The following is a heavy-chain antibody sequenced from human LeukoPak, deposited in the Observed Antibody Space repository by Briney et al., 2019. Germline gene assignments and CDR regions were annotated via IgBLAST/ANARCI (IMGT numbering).Heavy chain of an antibody. CDR1: GFTFSSYA. CDR2: FSFNGEST. J-gene: IGHJ6*03. Sequence: GGSLRLSCVVSGFTFSSYAMSWVRQAPGKGLEWVSSFSFNGESTYYADSAKGRFTISRDNSKHTLYLQMNSLRAEDTAVYYGSKGGYSNGRYYYYYMDVWGEGTTVTVSS. V-gene: IGHV3-23*01. D-gene: IGHD5-18*01. CDR3: SKGGYSNGRYYYYYMDV.